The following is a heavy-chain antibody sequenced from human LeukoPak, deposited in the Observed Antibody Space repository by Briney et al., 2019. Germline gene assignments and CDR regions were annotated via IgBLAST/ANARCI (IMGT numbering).Heavy chain of an antibody. Sequence: GGSLRLSCAASGFTFSSYAMHWVRQAPGKGLEYVSAISSNGGSTYYANSVKGRFTISRDNSKNTLYLQMGSLRAEDMAVYYCARDIAAARYYYYYYMDVWGKGTTVTVSS. CDR1: GFTFSSYA. CDR3: ARDIAAARYYYYYYMDV. J-gene: IGHJ6*03. V-gene: IGHV3-64*01. D-gene: IGHD6-13*01. CDR2: ISSNGGST.